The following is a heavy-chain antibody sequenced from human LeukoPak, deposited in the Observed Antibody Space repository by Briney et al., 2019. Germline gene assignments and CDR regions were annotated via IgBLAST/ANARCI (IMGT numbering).Heavy chain of an antibody. Sequence: ASVKVSCKASGNTFSSYDINWVRQATGQGLEWMGWMNPNSGNTDSALKFQGRITMTRNTSISTAYMELCSLRSEDTAVYYCARGGGETRFSTMVRGLIIPSYAMDVWGQGTTVTVAS. D-gene: IGHD3-10*01. CDR2: MNPNSGNT. CDR3: ARGGGETRFSTMVRGLIIPSYAMDV. V-gene: IGHV1-8*01. CDR1: GNTFSSYD. J-gene: IGHJ6*02.